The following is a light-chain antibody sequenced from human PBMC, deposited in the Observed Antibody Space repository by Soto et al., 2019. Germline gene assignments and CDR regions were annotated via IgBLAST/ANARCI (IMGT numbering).Light chain of an antibody. J-gene: IGLJ2*01. CDR1: TSDVGGYNH. CDR3: SSYSSSSTVVL. V-gene: IGLV2-14*03. Sequence: ALTQPASVSGSPGQSITISCTGTTSDVGGYNHVSWYQQHPDKAPKLIIYDVGNRPSGVSNRFSGSKSGNTASLTISGLQAEDEADYYCSSYSSSSTVVLFGGGTKLTVL. CDR2: DVG.